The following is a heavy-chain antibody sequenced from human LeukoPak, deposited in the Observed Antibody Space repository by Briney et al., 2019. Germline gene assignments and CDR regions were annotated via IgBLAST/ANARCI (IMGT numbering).Heavy chain of an antibody. J-gene: IGHJ4*02. Sequence: SETLSLTCTVSGGSISSYYWSWVRQPPGKGLEWIGYIYYSGSTNYDPSLKSRVTISVDTSKNQFSLKLSSVTAADTAVYYCARVGGFKAAAAGDYWGQGTLVTVSS. CDR3: ARVGGFKAAAAGDY. D-gene: IGHD6-13*01. CDR2: IYYSGST. CDR1: GGSISSYY. V-gene: IGHV4-59*08.